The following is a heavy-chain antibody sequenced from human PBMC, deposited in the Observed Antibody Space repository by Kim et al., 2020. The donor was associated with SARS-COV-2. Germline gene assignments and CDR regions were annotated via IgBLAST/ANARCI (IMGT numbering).Heavy chain of an antibody. CDR2: ISHSGTA. CDR1: GDSISSYY. CDR3: ARFSSSPNWFDP. D-gene: IGHD2-15*01. V-gene: IGHV4-59*13. Sequence: SETLSLTCTVSGDSISSYYWSWIRQPPGKGLEWIGFISHSGTANYNPSLKSRVTILVDTSKTQFSLKLRSVAAADTAMYYCARFSSSPNWFDPWGQGTLVTVSS. J-gene: IGHJ5*02.